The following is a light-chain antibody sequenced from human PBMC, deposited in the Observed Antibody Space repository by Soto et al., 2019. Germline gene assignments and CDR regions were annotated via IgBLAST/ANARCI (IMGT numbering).Light chain of an antibody. CDR3: QQYNNWPLT. CDR1: QSVNNN. Sequence: EIVMTQSPATLSVSPGERATLSCRASQSVNNNLAWYQQKPGQTPRLLIYGASTRAAAIPARFSGSGSGTEFPLTLSSLQSEDFAVYYCQQYNNWPLTFGGGTKVEIK. CDR2: GAS. J-gene: IGKJ4*01. V-gene: IGKV3-15*01.